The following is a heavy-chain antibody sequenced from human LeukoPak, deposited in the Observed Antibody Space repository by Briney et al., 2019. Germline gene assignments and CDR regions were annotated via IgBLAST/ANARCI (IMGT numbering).Heavy chain of an antibody. D-gene: IGHD3-22*01. CDR3: AKERGNYYDSSGYYYYFDY. Sequence: GGSLRLSCAASGFTFSSYAMSWVRQAPGKGLEWVSAISGSGGSTYYADSVKVRFTISRDNSKNTLYLQMNSLRAEDTAVYYCAKERGNYYDSSGYYYYFDYWGQGTLVTVSS. J-gene: IGHJ4*02. V-gene: IGHV3-23*01. CDR1: GFTFSSYA. CDR2: ISGSGGST.